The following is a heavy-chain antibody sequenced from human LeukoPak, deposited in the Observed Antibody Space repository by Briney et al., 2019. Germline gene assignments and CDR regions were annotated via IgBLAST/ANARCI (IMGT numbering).Heavy chain of an antibody. CDR1: GFTFSSYA. V-gene: IGHV3-30*04. D-gene: IGHD3-9*01. CDR3: ASPPSNFDWTPSPLDY. J-gene: IGHJ4*02. Sequence: PGRSLRLSCAASGFTFSSYAMHWVRQAPGKGLEWVAVISYDGSNKYYADSVKGRFTISRDNSKNTLYLQMNSLRAEDTAVYYCASPPSNFDWTPSPLDYWGQGTLVTVSS. CDR2: ISYDGSNK.